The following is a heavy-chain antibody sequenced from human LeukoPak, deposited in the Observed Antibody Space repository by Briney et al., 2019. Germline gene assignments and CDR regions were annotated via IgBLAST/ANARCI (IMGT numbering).Heavy chain of an antibody. J-gene: IGHJ5*02. V-gene: IGHV3-53*01. Sequence: PGGSLRLSCAASGFTVSSNYMSWVRQAPGKGLEWVSVIYSGGSTYYADSVKGRFTISRDNSQNTLYLQMNSLRAEDTAVYYCARQERDSSGYWFDPWGQGTLVTVSS. CDR1: GFTVSSNY. CDR3: ARQERDSSGYWFDP. CDR2: IYSGGST. D-gene: IGHD6-19*01.